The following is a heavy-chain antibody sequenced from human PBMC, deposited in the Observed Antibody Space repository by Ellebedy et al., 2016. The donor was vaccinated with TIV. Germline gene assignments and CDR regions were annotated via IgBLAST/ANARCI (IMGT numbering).Heavy chain of an antibody. V-gene: IGHV4-39*07. D-gene: IGHD3-22*01. CDR1: GGSITSDDYF. CDR2: IYHSGHS. J-gene: IGHJ5*02. Sequence: MPSETLSLTCTVSGGSITSDDYFWGWIRQPPGKGPEWIGSIYHSGHSYYNPSLQTRVTLSIDTSKNQFSLKLSSVTAADTAVYYCAKDALITTIIGRGGWFDPWGQGTLVTVSS. CDR3: AKDALITTIIGRGGWFDP.